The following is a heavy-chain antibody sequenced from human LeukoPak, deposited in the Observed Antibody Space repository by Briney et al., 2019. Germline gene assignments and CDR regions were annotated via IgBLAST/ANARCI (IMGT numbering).Heavy chain of an antibody. CDR3: ARAPSEIGGYYPEYFRH. V-gene: IGHV3-74*01. CDR1: GFTFSSYW. D-gene: IGHD3-22*01. Sequence: PGGSLRLSCAASGFTFSSYWMHWVRQAPGKGLVWVSRIKSDGNTNYADSVKGRFTISRDNAKNTVSLRMNSLRAEDTGVYYCARAPSEIGGYYPEYFRHWGQGTLVTVSS. CDR2: IKSDGNT. J-gene: IGHJ1*01.